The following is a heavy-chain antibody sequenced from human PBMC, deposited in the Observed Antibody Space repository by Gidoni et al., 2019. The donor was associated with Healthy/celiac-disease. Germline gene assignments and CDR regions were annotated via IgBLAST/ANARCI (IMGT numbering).Heavy chain of an antibody. Sequence: QLQLQESGSGLVKPSQTLSLTCAVSGGSISSGGYSWSWIRQPPGKGLEWVGYLYHSGSTYYNPSLKSRVTISVDRSKNQFSLKLSSVTAADTAVYYCARRYDFHWYFDLWGRGTLVTVSS. CDR2: LYHSGST. CDR1: GGSISSGGYS. J-gene: IGHJ2*01. CDR3: ARRYDFHWYFDL. V-gene: IGHV4-30-2*01. D-gene: IGHD3-3*01.